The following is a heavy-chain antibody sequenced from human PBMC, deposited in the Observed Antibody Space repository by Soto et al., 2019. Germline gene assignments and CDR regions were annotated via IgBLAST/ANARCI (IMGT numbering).Heavy chain of an antibody. CDR3: ARGSLITMVRGVNTPFDY. J-gene: IGHJ4*02. V-gene: IGHV3-30-3*01. CDR1: GFTFSSYA. Sequence: PGGSLRLSCAASGFTFSSYAMHWVRQAPGKGLEWVAVISYDGSNKYYADSVKGRFTISRDNSKNTLYLQMNSLRAEDTAVYYCARGSLITMVRGVNTPFDYWGQGTLVTVS. CDR2: ISYDGSNK. D-gene: IGHD3-10*01.